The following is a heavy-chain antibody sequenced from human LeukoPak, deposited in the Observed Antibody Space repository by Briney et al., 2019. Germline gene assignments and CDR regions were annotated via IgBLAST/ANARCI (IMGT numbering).Heavy chain of an antibody. V-gene: IGHV5-51*01. CDR1: GYSFTSYW. CDR2: IYPGDSDT. J-gene: IGHJ6*02. CDR3: ARHKGGDPGYYYYYYGMDV. Sequence: GESLKISCKGSGYSFTSYWIGWVRQMPGKGLEWMGIIYPGDSDTRYSPSFQGQVPISADKSISTAYLQWSSLKASDTAMYYCARHKGGDPGYYYYYYGMDVWGQGTTVTVSS. D-gene: IGHD4-17*01.